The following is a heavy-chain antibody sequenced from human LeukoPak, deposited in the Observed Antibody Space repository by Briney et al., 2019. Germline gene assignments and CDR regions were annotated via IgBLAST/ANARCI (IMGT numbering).Heavy chain of an antibody. D-gene: IGHD3-22*01. CDR1: GDTFTSYY. J-gene: IGHJ3*02. V-gene: IGHV1-46*01. CDR2: INPSGTGT. Sequence: ASVKVSRKASGDTFTSYYMHWVRQAPGQGLECMGIINPSGTGTSYAQKFQGRVTMTRDMSTSTVYMELSSLRSEDTAVYYCARGRHYYDSSDYYYEGDAFDIWGQGTMVTVSS. CDR3: ARGRHYYDSSDYYYEGDAFDI.